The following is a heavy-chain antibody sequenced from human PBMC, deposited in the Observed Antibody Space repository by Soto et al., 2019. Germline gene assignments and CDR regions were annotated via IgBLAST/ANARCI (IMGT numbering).Heavy chain of an antibody. J-gene: IGHJ4*02. CDR1: GFTFSSYE. CDR3: ARAGDSGWWDY. V-gene: IGHV3-48*03. CDR2: ISSSGSTI. Sequence: EVQLVESGGGLVQPGGSLRLSCAASGFTFSSYEMNWVRQAPGKGLEWVSYISSSGSTIYYADSVKGRFTISRDNAKISLYLQMNSLRAEDTAVYYCARAGDSGWWDYWGQGTLVTVSS. D-gene: IGHD2-15*01.